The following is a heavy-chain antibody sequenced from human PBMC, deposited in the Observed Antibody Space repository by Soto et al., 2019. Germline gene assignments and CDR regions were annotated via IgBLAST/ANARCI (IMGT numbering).Heavy chain of an antibody. Sequence: QVHLVQSGAEVKKPGSSVKVSCKASGGSFSTYAINWLRQAPGQGLEWMGGIIPLFGTENYAQNFQDRFTFTADKSTNTAYMEVRSLTSEDKVVYYCATGFWSGPIAHYFDYWGQGTLVTVAS. CDR1: GGSFSTYA. D-gene: IGHD3-3*01. V-gene: IGHV1-69*06. CDR3: ATGFWSGPIAHYFDY. CDR2: IIPLFGTE. J-gene: IGHJ4*01.